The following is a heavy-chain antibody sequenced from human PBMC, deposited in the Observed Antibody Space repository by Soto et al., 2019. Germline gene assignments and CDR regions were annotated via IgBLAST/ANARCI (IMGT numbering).Heavy chain of an antibody. CDR3: VRGRYCSGGSCYYHPPNFDY. V-gene: IGHV3-13*04. CDR2: IGTAGDT. Sequence: HPGGSLRLSCAASGFTFSSYDMHWVRQPTGKGLEWVPVIGTAGDTKYPGSVEGRFTISRENAKNSLYLQMNSLRVGDTAVYYCVRGRYCSGGSCYYHPPNFDYWGQGTLVTVSS. D-gene: IGHD2-15*01. J-gene: IGHJ4*02. CDR1: GFTFSSYD.